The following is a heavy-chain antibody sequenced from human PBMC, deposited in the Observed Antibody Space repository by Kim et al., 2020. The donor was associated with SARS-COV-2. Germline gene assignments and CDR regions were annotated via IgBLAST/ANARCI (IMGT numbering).Heavy chain of an antibody. Sequence: ASVKVSCKASGYTFTSYGISWVRQAPGQGLEWMGWISAYNGNTNYAQKLQGRVTMTTDTSTSTAYMELRSLRSDDTAVYYCARERGGDIVVVPAAVLFSVYYYYGMDVWGQGTTVTVSS. V-gene: IGHV1-18*01. J-gene: IGHJ6*02. CDR2: ISAYNGNT. D-gene: IGHD2-2*01. CDR3: ARERGGDIVVVPAAVLFSVYYYYGMDV. CDR1: GYTFTSYG.